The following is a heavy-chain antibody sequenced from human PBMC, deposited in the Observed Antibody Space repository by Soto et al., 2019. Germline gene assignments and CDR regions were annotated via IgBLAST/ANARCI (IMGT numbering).Heavy chain of an antibody. D-gene: IGHD6-13*01. CDR2: IYYSGST. J-gene: IGHJ4*02. CDR1: GGSISSSSYY. CDR3: ARFDAQQTDDY. V-gene: IGHV4-39*01. Sequence: QLQLQESGPGLVKPSETLSLTCTVSGGSISSSSYYWGWIRQPPGKGLEWIGSIYYSGSTYYNPSLKSRVTISVDTSKNQFSLKLSSVTAADTAVYYCARFDAQQTDDYWGQGTLVTVSS.